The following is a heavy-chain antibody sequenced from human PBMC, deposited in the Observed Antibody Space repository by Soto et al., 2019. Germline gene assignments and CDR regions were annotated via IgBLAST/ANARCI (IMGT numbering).Heavy chain of an antibody. D-gene: IGHD3-16*01. V-gene: IGHV3-64*01. Sequence: EVQLVESGGGVVQPGGSLRLSCAASGFTFSSYAMHWVRQAPGKGLEYVSAISGNGGSTSYANSLKGRFTISRDNSKNTRYLQMGRLRAKDMAVYYCARDTKTDGGGSDALRYYYYYMEVWGKGTTVTVCS. CDR2: ISGNGGST. CDR3: ARDTKTDGGGSDALRYYYYYMEV. CDR1: GFTFSSYA. J-gene: IGHJ6*03.